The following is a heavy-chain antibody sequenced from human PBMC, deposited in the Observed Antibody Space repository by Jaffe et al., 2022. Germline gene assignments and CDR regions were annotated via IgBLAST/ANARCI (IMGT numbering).Heavy chain of an antibody. CDR2: ISWNSGSI. CDR3: AKDIQGGYCSGGSCFINAFDI. J-gene: IGHJ3*02. D-gene: IGHD2-15*01. Sequence: EVQLVESGGGLVQPGRSLRLSCAASGFTFDDYAMHWVRQAPGKGLEWVSGISWNSGSIGYADSVKGRFTISRDNAKNSLYLQMNSLRAEDTALYYCAKDIQGGYCSGGSCFINAFDIWGQGTMVTVSS. V-gene: IGHV3-9*01. CDR1: GFTFDDYA.